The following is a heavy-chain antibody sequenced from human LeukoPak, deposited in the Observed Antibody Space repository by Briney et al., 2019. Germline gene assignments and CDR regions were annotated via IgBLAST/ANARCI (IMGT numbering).Heavy chain of an antibody. D-gene: IGHD1-26*01. V-gene: IGHV3-23*01. CDR1: GFTFNNYA. Sequence: GGSLRLSCAASGFTFNNYAMSWVRQAPGKGLEWVSAISGSGGTTYYADSVKGRFTFSRDNSKNTLYLQMNSLRAEDTAVYYCARVGRGDAFDIWGHGTMVTVSS. CDR3: ARVGRGDAFDI. J-gene: IGHJ3*02. CDR2: ISGSGGTT.